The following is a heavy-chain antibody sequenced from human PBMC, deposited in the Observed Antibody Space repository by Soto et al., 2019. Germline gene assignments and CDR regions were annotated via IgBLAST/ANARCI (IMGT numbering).Heavy chain of an antibody. J-gene: IGHJ4*02. CDR1: GGSISSSSYY. CDR2: IYYSGST. Sequence: SETLSLTCTVSGGSISSSSYYWGWIRQPPGKGLEWIGSIYYSGSTYYNPSLKSRVTISVDTSKNQFSLKLSSVTAADTAVYYCARRARFTYYYYDSSGYYSYFDYWGQGTLVTVSS. V-gene: IGHV4-39*01. CDR3: ARRARFTYYYYDSSGYYSYFDY. D-gene: IGHD3-22*01.